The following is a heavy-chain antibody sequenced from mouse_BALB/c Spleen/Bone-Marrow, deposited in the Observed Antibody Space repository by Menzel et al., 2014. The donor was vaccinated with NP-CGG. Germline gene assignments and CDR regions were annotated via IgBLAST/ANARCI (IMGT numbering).Heavy chain of an antibody. D-gene: IGHD1-1*01. V-gene: IGHV1-5*01. J-gene: IGHJ4*01. Sequence: EVKLVESGTVLARPGASVKVSCKASGYTFTSYWMHWVKQRPGQGLEWIGAIYPGNSDTSYNQKSKGKAKLTAVTSTSTAYMELSSLTNEDSAVYYCTRVITAVLATRAMDYWGRGSSVTVSS. CDR2: IYPGNSDT. CDR1: GYTFTSYW. CDR3: TRVITAVLATRAMDY.